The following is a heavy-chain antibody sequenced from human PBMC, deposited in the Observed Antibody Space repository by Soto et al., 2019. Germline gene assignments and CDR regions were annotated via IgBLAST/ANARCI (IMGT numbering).Heavy chain of an antibody. CDR1: GFTFSDHY. J-gene: IGHJ4*02. CDR2: ISSTGSYT. Sequence: QVQLVESGGGLVKPGGSLRLSCAASGFTFSDHYMTWIRQAPGKGLEWVSYISSTGSYTNYADSVKGRFTISRDNAKNSLYLEMNSLRAEDTAVYYCAREKNGWEFLIDYWGQGTLVTVSS. V-gene: IGHV3-11*05. D-gene: IGHD1-26*01. CDR3: AREKNGWEFLIDY.